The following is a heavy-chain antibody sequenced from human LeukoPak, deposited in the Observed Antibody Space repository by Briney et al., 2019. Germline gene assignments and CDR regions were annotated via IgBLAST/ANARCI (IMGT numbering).Heavy chain of an antibody. Sequence: SVKVSCKVSGGTFSSYDINWVRQAPGQGLEWMGGILPIFGTAKYTQKFQGRVTITADESTSSVYMDLSSLMSGDTAVYYCARARGSFPDAFDFWGQGTMVIVSS. D-gene: IGHD1-26*01. CDR2: ILPIFGTA. CDR1: GGTFSSYD. CDR3: ARARGSFPDAFDF. V-gene: IGHV1-69*01. J-gene: IGHJ3*01.